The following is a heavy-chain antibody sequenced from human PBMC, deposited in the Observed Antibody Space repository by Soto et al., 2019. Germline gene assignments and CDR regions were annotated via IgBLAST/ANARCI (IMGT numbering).Heavy chain of an antibody. D-gene: IGHD2-2*01. V-gene: IGHV3-30*18. CDR2: ISYDGSNK. CDR3: AKSKYQGSYYGVDV. J-gene: IGHJ6*02. CDR1: GFTFSTYG. Sequence: PGGSLRLSCAASGFTFSTYGMHWVHQAPGKGLEWVAVISYDGSNKHYADSVKGRLTISRDNSKNTLYLQMNSLRAEDTAVYYCAKSKYQGSYYGVDVWGQGTTVTVSS.